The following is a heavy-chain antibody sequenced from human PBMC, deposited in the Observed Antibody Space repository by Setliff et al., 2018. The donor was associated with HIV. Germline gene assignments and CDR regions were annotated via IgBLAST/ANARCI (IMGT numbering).Heavy chain of an antibody. Sequence: PGESLKISCATSGFTFSSHGIHWVRQAPGKGLEWVAFIRYDGNNKYYADSVKSRFTISGDNSKNTLDLQMNSLRAEDTAVYYCAKDHESSGWFRGYIDYWGPGTLVTVSS. J-gene: IGHJ4*02. D-gene: IGHD6-19*01. CDR3: AKDHESSGWFRGYIDY. CDR1: GFTFSSHG. V-gene: IGHV3-30*02. CDR2: IRYDGNNK.